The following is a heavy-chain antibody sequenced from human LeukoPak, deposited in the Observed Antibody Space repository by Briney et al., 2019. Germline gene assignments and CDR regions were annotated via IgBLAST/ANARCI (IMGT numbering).Heavy chain of an antibody. CDR2: IYPSDSDT. J-gene: IGHJ4*02. Sequence: KSGESLKISCKGSGYSFSNYWIGWVRRMPGKGLEWMGIIYPSDSDTRYSPSFQGQVTISADKSINTVYLHWNSLKASDTAMYYCASFHISGKSYNGLHYWGQGTLVTVSS. CDR3: ASFHISGKSYNGLHY. V-gene: IGHV5-51*01. D-gene: IGHD3-10*01. CDR1: GYSFSNYW.